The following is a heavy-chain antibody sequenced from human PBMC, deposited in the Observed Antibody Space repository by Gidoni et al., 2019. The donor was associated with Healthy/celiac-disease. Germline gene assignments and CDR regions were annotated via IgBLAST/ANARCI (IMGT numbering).Heavy chain of an antibody. V-gene: IGHV2-5*02. J-gene: IGHJ5*02. D-gene: IGHD4-17*01. Sequence: QITLKESGPTLVKPTQTLTLTCTFSGFSLSTSGVGVGWILQPPGKALEWLALIYWDDDKRYSPSLKSRLTITKDTSKNQVVLTMTNMDPVDTATYYCAPWTTVTTSGGADWFDPWGQGTLVTVSS. CDR1: GFSLSTSGVG. CDR3: APWTTVTTSGGADWFDP. CDR2: IYWDDDK.